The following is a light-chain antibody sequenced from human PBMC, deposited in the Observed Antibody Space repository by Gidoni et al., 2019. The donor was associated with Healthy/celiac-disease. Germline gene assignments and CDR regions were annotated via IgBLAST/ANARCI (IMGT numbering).Light chain of an antibody. Sequence: IQMTQSPSSLSASVGDRVTITCRASQGISNYLAWYQQKPGKVPKLLIDVASTLQSGVPSRFSGSGGGTDFTLTISRLQPEDVATYYCQKYNSALWTFGQGTKVEIK. CDR1: QGISNY. V-gene: IGKV1-27*01. CDR3: QKYNSALWT. CDR2: VAS. J-gene: IGKJ1*01.